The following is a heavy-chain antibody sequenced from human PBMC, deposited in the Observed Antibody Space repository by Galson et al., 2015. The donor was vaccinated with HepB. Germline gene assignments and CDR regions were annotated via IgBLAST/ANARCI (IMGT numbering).Heavy chain of an antibody. Sequence: SVKVSCKASGYTFTSYAMNWVRQAPGQGLEWMGWINTNTGNPTYAQGFTGRFVFSLDTSVGTAYLQLSSLKAEDTAVYHCARDGPGVSWYDYYYYYGMDVWGQGTTVTVSS. CDR2: INTNTGNP. CDR3: ARDGPGVSWYDYYYYYGMDV. D-gene: IGHD6-13*01. CDR1: GYTFTSYA. V-gene: IGHV7-4-1*02. J-gene: IGHJ6*02.